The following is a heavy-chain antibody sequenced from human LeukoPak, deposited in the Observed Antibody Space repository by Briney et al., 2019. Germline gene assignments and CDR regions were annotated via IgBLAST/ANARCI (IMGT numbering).Heavy chain of an antibody. CDR1: GFTFTSYE. V-gene: IGHV3-23*01. CDR3: AKDPRVGSRVATPCH. D-gene: IGHD5-24*01. CDR2: ISGSGGST. Sequence: PGGSLRLSCAASGFTFTSYEFYWVRQAPGKGLEWVSAISGSGGSTYYADSVKGRFTISRDNSKSTLFLQMNSLRAEDTAVYYCAKDPRVGSRVATPCHWGQGTLVTVSS. J-gene: IGHJ4*02.